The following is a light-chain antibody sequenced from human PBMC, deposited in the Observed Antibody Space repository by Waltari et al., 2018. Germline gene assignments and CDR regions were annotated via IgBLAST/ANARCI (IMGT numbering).Light chain of an antibody. Sequence: DIQMTQSPSSLSASVGDRVTITCRASQGIRNYLAWYQQKPGKVPKLLIYAASTLHSGVPSRFSGSGSWTDFTLPISSLQPEDVATYYCQKYNSAPRTFGQGTKVEIK. CDR2: AAS. CDR3: QKYNSAPRT. J-gene: IGKJ1*01. V-gene: IGKV1-27*01. CDR1: QGIRNY.